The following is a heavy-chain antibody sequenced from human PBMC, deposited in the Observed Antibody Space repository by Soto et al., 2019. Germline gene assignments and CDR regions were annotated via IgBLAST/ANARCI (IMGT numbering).Heavy chain of an antibody. D-gene: IGHD2-2*01. CDR2: ISLYSDGA. J-gene: IGHJ5*02. V-gene: IGHV1-18*01. Sequence: QVQLVQSGGEVKRPGAAVKVSCKTSGYTFSNYGITWVRQAPGQPLEWLGWISLYSDGANYAQKFQGRVSMTTDTSTTTAYMELRSLRSDDTAVYYCARVVPGAEAWFGPWGQLNMVTVSS. CDR1: GYTFSNYG. CDR3: ARVVPGAEAWFGP.